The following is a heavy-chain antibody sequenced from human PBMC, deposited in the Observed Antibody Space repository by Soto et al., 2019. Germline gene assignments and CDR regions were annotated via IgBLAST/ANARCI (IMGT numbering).Heavy chain of an antibody. CDR1: GGSFSGYF. CDR3: ARGGTSYSSSSGNWFDP. D-gene: IGHD6-6*01. V-gene: IGHV4-34*01. Sequence: SETLSLTCVGYGGSFSGYFWSWIRQPPGKGLEWIGEINHSGSTNYNPSLKSRVTISVDTSKNQFSLKLSSVTAADTAVYYCARGGTSYSSSSGNWFDPWGQGTLVTVSS. J-gene: IGHJ5*02. CDR2: INHSGST.